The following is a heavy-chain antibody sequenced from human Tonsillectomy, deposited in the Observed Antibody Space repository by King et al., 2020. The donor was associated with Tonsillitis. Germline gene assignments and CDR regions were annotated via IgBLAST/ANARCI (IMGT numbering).Heavy chain of an antibody. Sequence: QLQESGPGLVKPSETLSLTCIVSGGSISSNYWSWIRQPPGKGLEWIGYIYYSGSTNYNPSLKSRVTISVDTSKNQFSLKLSSVTAADTAVYYCARNRVVVAAQVDTHAFYIWGQGTRVTVSS. CDR1: GGSISSNY. CDR2: IYYSGST. CDR3: ARNRVVVAAQVDTHAFYI. J-gene: IGHJ3*02. D-gene: IGHD2-15*01. V-gene: IGHV4-59*08.